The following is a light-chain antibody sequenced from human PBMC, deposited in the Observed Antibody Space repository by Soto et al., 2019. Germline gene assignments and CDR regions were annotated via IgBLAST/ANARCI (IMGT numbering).Light chain of an antibody. V-gene: IGLV2-11*01. CDR1: SYDVGDYKY. CDR3: CSYAGSYSYV. J-gene: IGLJ1*01. CDR2: DIS. Sequence: QSALTQPRSVSGSPGQSVTISCTGTSYDVGDYKYVSWYRQLPGKAPKLIIYDISERPSGVPDRFSGSKSGNTASLTISGLQAEDEADYYCCSYAGSYSYVFGPGTKLTVL.